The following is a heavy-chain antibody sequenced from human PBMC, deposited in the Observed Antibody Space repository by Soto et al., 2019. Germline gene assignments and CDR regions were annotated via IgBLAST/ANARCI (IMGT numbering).Heavy chain of an antibody. CDR1: GFTFSSYA. D-gene: IGHD3-10*01. CDR2: ISGSGDST. V-gene: IGHV3-23*01. Sequence: GESLKISCSASGFTFSSYAMTWVRQAPGKGLEWVSAISGSGDSTYYADSVKGRFTISRDNSKNTLFLQMNSLRAEDTAVYYCAKDVLLRRTDIWGQGTMVTVSS. J-gene: IGHJ3*02. CDR3: AKDVLLRRTDI.